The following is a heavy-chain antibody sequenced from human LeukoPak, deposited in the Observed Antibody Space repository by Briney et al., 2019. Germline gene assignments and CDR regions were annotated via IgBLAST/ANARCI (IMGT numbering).Heavy chain of an antibody. V-gene: IGHV1-18*01. CDR3: AILGRLRYFDWLLDY. CDR2: ISAYKGNT. CDR1: GYTFTSYG. Sequence: ASVKVSCKASGYTFTSYGIKWVRQAPGQGLEWVGWISAYKGNTNYAQKLQGRVTMTTDTSTSTAYMELRSLRSDDTAVYYCAILGRLRYFDWLLDYWGQGTLVTVSS. J-gene: IGHJ4*02. D-gene: IGHD3-9*01.